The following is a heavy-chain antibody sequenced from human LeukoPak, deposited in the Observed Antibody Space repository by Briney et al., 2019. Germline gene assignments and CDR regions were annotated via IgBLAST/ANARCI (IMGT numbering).Heavy chain of an antibody. V-gene: IGHV4-34*01. D-gene: IGHD6-13*01. J-gene: IGHJ4*02. CDR2: INHSGST. Sequence: SETLSLTCAVYGGSFSGYYWSWIRQPPGKGLEWIGEINHSGSTNYNPSLKSRVTISVDTSKNQFSLKLSSVTAADTAVYYCARARPQYSSSWYGRIYYFDYWGQGTLVTVSS. CDR1: GGSFSGYY. CDR3: ARARPQYSSSWYGRIYYFDY.